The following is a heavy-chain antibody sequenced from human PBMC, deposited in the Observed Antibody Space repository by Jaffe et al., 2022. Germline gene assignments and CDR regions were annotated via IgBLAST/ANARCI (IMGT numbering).Heavy chain of an antibody. Sequence: QLQLQESGPGLVKPSETLSLTCTVSGGSISSSSYYWGWIRQPPGKGLEWIGSIYYSGSTYYNPSLKSRVTISVDTSKNQFSLKLSSVTAADTAVYYCARLERYSSSYFDYWGQGTLVTVSS. CDR2: IYYSGST. J-gene: IGHJ4*02. CDR1: GGSISSSSYY. V-gene: IGHV4-39*01. CDR3: ARLERYSSSYFDY. D-gene: IGHD6-6*01.